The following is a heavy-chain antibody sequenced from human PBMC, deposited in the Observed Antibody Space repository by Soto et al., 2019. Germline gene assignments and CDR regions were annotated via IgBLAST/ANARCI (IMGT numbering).Heavy chain of an antibody. CDR3: TGATYYRYYFAV. D-gene: IGHD3-10*01. J-gene: IGHJ4*02. V-gene: IGHV4-59*01. Sequence: PSETLSLTCTVSGGSINNYYLCWIRQSPGKGLEWIGYIYYNGTTNYNPSLKSRVTISIDKSENQFSLKVSSVTAAETAVYFFTGATYYRYYFAVLGQGNLRTLST. CDR1: GGSINNYY. CDR2: IYYNGTT.